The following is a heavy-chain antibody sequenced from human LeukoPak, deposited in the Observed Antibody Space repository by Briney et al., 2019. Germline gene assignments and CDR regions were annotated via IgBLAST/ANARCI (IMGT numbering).Heavy chain of an antibody. CDR2: IFYSGST. J-gene: IGHJ4*02. CDR1: GGSMSGYY. D-gene: IGHD3-10*01. CDR3: ARGGITKLDY. V-gene: IGHV4-59*01. Sequence: SETLSLTCTVSGGSMSGYYWSWMRQPPGKGLEWIAYIFYSGSTSYKPSLKSRVTISVDTSKNQFSLKLNSVTAADTAVYYCARGGITKLDYWGQGTLVTVSS.